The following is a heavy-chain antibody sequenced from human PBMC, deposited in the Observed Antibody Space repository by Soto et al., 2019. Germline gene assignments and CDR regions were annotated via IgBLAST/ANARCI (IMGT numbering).Heavy chain of an antibody. Sequence: PGGSLRLSCAASGFTFSSYAMSWVRQAPGKGLEWVSAISGSGGSTYYADSVKGRFTISRDNSKNTLYLQMNSLRAEDTAVYYCAKPISDIAAAGTRAFDLWGQGTMVTVSS. V-gene: IGHV3-23*01. J-gene: IGHJ3*01. D-gene: IGHD6-13*01. CDR1: GFTFSSYA. CDR2: ISGSGGST. CDR3: AKPISDIAAAGTRAFDL.